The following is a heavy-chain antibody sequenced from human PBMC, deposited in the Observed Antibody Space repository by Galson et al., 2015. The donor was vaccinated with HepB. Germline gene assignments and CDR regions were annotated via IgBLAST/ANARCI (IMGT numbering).Heavy chain of an antibody. V-gene: IGHV1-18*01. CDR1: GNTYSSYG. CDR3: AYSQVERLRKAHNHDTSGYYEA. J-gene: IGHJ5*02. D-gene: IGHD3-22*01. Sequence: SVKVSCKASGNTYSSYGISWVRQAPGQGLEWMGWITVYNGQATVSKRFRGRVTMTTDTSTNTAYMDLRSLRSDDTAMFFCAYSQVERLRKAHNHDTSGYYEAWGQGTLVTVSS. CDR2: ITVYNGQA.